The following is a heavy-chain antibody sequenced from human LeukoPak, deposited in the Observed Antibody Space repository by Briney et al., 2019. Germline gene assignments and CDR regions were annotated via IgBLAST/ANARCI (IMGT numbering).Heavy chain of an antibody. CDR2: INHSGTT. J-gene: IGHJ5*02. Sequence: SETLSLTCAVYGGSFSSYYWSWIRQSPGKGLEWIGEINHSGTTKYNPSLKSRVTISVDTPQNQFSLRLSSVTAADTAVYYCTRNNWFDPWGQGTLVTVSS. CDR3: TRNNWFDP. V-gene: IGHV4-34*01. CDR1: GGSFSSYY.